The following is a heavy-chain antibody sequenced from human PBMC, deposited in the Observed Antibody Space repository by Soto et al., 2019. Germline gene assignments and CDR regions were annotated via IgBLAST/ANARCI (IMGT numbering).Heavy chain of an antibody. Sequence: PSETLSLTCTFSGGCISNYFWNWIRQPPGKGLEWIGSIYYSGSPNYNPTLKSRVTISVDTSRSQFSLNLNSVTAADTAVYYCARSLYSGGWVKTFDIWGQGTMVTVSS. CDR2: IYYSGSP. CDR3: ARSLYSGGWVKTFDI. D-gene: IGHD6-19*01. CDR1: GGCISNYF. J-gene: IGHJ3*02. V-gene: IGHV4-59*01.